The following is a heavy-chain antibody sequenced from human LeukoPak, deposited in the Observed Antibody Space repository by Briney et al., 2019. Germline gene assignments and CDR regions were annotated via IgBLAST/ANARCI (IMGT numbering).Heavy chain of an antibody. V-gene: IGHV3-23*01. D-gene: IGHD4-23*01. Sequence: GGSLRLSCSASGFTFSSYVMHWVRQAPGKGLEWVSAISGSGGDTYYADSVKGRFTISRDNSKNTLYLQMSSLRAEDTAVYYCAKDLGSVVTPPSLDFWGQGTLVTVSS. CDR2: ISGSGGDT. CDR1: GFTFSSYV. CDR3: AKDLGSVVTPPSLDF. J-gene: IGHJ4*02.